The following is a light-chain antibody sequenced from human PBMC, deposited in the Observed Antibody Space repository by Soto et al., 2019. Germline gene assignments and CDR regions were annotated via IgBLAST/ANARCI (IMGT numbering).Light chain of an antibody. CDR3: SSYTSSSTRF. CDR1: SSDVGAYNY. J-gene: IGLJ1*01. V-gene: IGLV2-14*01. CDR2: DVS. Sequence: QSALTQPASVSGSPGQSITISCTGTSSDVGAYNYVSWYQQHPGKAPKLMIYDVSNRPSGVSNRFSGSKSGNTASLTISGLQAEDEADYYCSSYTSSSTRFFGTGTKLTVL.